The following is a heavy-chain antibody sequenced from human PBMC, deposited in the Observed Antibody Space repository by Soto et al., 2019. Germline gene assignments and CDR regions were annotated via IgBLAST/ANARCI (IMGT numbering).Heavy chain of an antibody. CDR3: ARVDFWSGYPYLYYYYYYMDV. J-gene: IGHJ6*03. CDR2: MNPNSGNT. Sequence: ASVKVSCKASGYTFTSYDINWVRQATGQGLEWMGWMNPNSGNTGYAQKFQGRVTMTRNTSISTAYMELSSLRSEDTAVYYCARVDFWSGYPYLYYYYYYMDVWGKGTTVTVSS. D-gene: IGHD3-3*01. CDR1: GYTFTSYD. V-gene: IGHV1-8*01.